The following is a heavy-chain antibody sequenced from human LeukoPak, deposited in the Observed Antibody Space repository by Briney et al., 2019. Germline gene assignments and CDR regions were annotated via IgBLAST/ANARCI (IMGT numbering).Heavy chain of an antibody. CDR1: VGSFSGYH. D-gene: IGHD3-3*01. Sequence: SETLSLTCAVYVGSFSGYHWSWIRQPPGKGLEWIGEINHSGSTNYDPSLKSRVTISVDTSKNQFSLKLSSVTAADTAVHYCARHEYYDSWSGYPKGFDYWGQGTLVTVSS. J-gene: IGHJ4*02. CDR3: ARHEYYDSWSGYPKGFDY. CDR2: INHSGST. V-gene: IGHV4-34*01.